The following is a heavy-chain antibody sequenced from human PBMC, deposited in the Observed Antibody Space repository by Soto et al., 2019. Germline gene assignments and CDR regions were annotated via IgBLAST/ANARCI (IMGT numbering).Heavy chain of an antibody. CDR1: GFTFDEYA. J-gene: IGHJ4*02. Sequence: GGSLRLSCAASGFTFDEYAMHWVRQTPGKGLEWVSRISWDGTNTYCADSVKGRFTISRDNSKNSLYLQMNSLRAEDTALYYCEKVIYEYDSSGHIDYWGQGTMVTVSS. CDR2: ISWDGTNT. CDR3: EKVIYEYDSSGHIDY. V-gene: IGHV3-43D*04. D-gene: IGHD3-22*01.